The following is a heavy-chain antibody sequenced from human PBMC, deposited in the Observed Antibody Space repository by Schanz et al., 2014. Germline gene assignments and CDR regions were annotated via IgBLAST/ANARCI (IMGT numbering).Heavy chain of an antibody. CDR2: ISWNSGNI. CDR1: GFTFDDHA. J-gene: IGHJ4*02. CDR3: ARDKGGYYPFDY. Sequence: VQLVESGGGVVQPGGSLRLSCAASGFTFDDHAMHWVRQVPGKGLEWVSGISWNSGNIAYADSVKGRFTISRDNAKNSLYLQMNSLTADDTAVYYCARDKGGYYPFDYWGRGTLVTVSS. D-gene: IGHD3-3*01. V-gene: IGHV3-9*01.